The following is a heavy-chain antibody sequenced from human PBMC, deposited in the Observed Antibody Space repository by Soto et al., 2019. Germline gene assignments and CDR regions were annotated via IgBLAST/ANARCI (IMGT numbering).Heavy chain of an antibody. D-gene: IGHD2-2*01. CDR2: ITYDGSNK. CDR3: ARDRSSSIDFVLVPAGLYYYYYGMDA. CDR1: GFTFSSYG. Sequence: PGGSLRLSCAASGFTFSSYGMHWVRQAPGKGLEWVSVITYDGSNKYYADSVKGRFTISRDNSKNTLYLQMNSLRAEDTAVYYCARDRSSSIDFVLVPAGLYYYYYGMDAWGQGTTVTGLL. V-gene: IGHV3-30*03. J-gene: IGHJ6*01.